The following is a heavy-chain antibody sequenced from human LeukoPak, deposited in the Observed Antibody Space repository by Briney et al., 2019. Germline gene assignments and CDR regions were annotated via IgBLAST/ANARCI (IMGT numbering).Heavy chain of an antibody. Sequence: SETLSLTCTVSGGSISSYYWSWIRQPPGKGLEWIGYIYYSWRTNYNPSLKSRVTISVDTSKNQFSLKLSSVTAADTAVYYCARHYYDSSGYYYHWYFDLWGRGTLVTVSS. CDR2: IYYSWRT. CDR1: GGSISSYY. D-gene: IGHD3-22*01. CDR3: ARHYYDSSGYYYHWYFDL. J-gene: IGHJ2*01. V-gene: IGHV4-59*08.